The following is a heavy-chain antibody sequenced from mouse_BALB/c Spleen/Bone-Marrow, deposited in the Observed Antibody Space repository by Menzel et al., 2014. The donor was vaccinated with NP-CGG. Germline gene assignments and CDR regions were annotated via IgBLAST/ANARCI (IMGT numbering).Heavy chain of an antibody. Sequence: EVMLVESGGGLVKSGGSLKLSCAASGFSLSNYGMSWLRQTPEKRLEWVATISGDGRYTFYSDSVKGRFTISRDNAKNNLYLQLSGLRSEDTALYYCARHAYYDQTEVSFVCWGQGTLVTVS. CDR3: ARHAYYDQTEVSFVC. D-gene: IGHD2-4*01. CDR2: ISGDGRYT. V-gene: IGHV5-9-2*01. CDR1: GFSLSNYG. J-gene: IGHJ3*01.